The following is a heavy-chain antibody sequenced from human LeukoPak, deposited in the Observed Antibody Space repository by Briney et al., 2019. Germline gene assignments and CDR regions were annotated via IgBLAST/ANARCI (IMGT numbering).Heavy chain of an antibody. CDR1: GFTLSSYW. CDR3: ATEEY. Sequence: GGSLRLSCAASGFTLSSYWIHWVRQAPGKGLVWVSTIKSDGSSTSYADSVKGRFTISRDNAKNTLYLQMTSLRAEDTAVYYCATEEYWGQGTLVTVSS. V-gene: IGHV3-74*01. CDR2: IKSDGSST. J-gene: IGHJ4*02.